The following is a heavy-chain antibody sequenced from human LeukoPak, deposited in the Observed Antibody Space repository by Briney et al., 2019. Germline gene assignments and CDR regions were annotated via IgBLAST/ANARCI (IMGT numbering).Heavy chain of an antibody. J-gene: IGHJ4*02. Sequence: PGQSLRLSCAASGFTFSSYGMHWVRQAPGKGLEWVAVIWYDGSNKYYADSVKGRFTISRDNSKNTLYLQMNSLRAEDTAVYYCARLRIAVAGTGGFDYWGQGTLVTVSS. CDR3: ARLRIAVAGTGGFDY. CDR1: GFTFSSYG. CDR2: IWYDGSNK. D-gene: IGHD6-19*01. V-gene: IGHV3-33*01.